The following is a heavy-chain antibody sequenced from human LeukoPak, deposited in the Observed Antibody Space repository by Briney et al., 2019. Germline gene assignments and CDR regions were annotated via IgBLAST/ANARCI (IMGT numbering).Heavy chain of an antibody. V-gene: IGHV3-48*01. D-gene: IGHD1-26*01. CDR2: ISSSSSTI. Sequence: QSGGSLRLSCAASGFTFSSYSMNWVRQAPGKGLEWVSYISSSSSTIYYADSVKGRFTISRDNAKNSLYLQMNSLRAEDTAVYYCARVVGLGGSYWGQGTLVTVSS. CDR1: GFTFSSYS. CDR3: ARVVGLGGSY. J-gene: IGHJ4*02.